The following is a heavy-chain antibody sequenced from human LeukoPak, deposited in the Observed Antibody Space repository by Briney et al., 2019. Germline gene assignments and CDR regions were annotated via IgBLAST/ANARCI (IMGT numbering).Heavy chain of an antibody. CDR1: GGSISSSSYY. Sequence: SETLSLTCTVSGGSISSSSYYWGWIRQPPGKGLEWIGSIYYSGSTYYNPSLKSRVTISVDTSKNQFSLKLSSVTAADTAVYYCARHTAYCGGDCYSYFDYWGQGTLVTVSS. V-gene: IGHV4-39*01. CDR3: ARHTAYCGGDCYSYFDY. J-gene: IGHJ4*02. D-gene: IGHD2-21*02. CDR2: IYYSGST.